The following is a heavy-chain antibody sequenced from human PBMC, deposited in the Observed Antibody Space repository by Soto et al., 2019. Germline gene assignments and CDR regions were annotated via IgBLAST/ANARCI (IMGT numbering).Heavy chain of an antibody. D-gene: IGHD1-26*01. J-gene: IGHJ4*02. CDR3: ARGGGSDSFDY. CDR2: INHLETT. Sequence: PSETLSLTCTVSGASITFGGYSWSWIRQTPGKGLEWIGYINHLETTFYNPSFESRLTLSIDRAKNQFSLKLHSMSAADRAVYFCARGGGSDSFDYWGRRILVTVSS. V-gene: IGHV4-30-2*01. CDR1: GASITFGGYS.